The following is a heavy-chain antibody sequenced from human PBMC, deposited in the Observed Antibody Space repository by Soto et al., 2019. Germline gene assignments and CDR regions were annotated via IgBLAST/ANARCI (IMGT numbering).Heavy chain of an antibody. D-gene: IGHD2-21*01. Sequence: LRLSCAASGFTFSSYGMHWVRQAPGKGLEWVAVIWYDGSNKYYADSVKGRFTISRDNSKNTLYLQMNSLRAEDTAVYYCAREIVVVPRPRGYYGMDVWGQGTTVTVSS. CDR1: GFTFSSYG. CDR2: IWYDGSNK. J-gene: IGHJ6*02. V-gene: IGHV3-33*01. CDR3: AREIVVVPRPRGYYGMDV.